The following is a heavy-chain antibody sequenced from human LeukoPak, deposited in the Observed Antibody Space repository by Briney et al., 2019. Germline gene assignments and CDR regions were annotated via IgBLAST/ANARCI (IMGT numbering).Heavy chain of an antibody. CDR1: AGSVSGFY. Sequence: KTSETLSLNSAVYAGSVSGFYWSWIRQPPGKGLVCIGELNHSGSTNYNPSLNSRVTISVDTSKNQFSLKLSSVTATDTAVYYCARHPPYGSQSWGSYYFDYWGQGTLVTVSS. V-gene: IGHV4-34*01. CDR3: ARHPPYGSQSWGSYYFDY. D-gene: IGHD3-10*01. J-gene: IGHJ4*02. CDR2: LNHSGST.